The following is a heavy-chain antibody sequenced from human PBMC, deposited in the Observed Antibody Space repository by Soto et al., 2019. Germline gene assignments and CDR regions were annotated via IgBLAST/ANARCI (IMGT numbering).Heavy chain of an antibody. CDR3: AREPPETPPDY. J-gene: IGHJ4*02. CDR2: ISSKNGNT. Sequence: QVQLVHSGADVKKPGASVKVSCKASGYTFSDYGVSWVRQAPGQGLEWMGWISSKNGNTNFAQKFRGRVTMTTDPSTSTVYMELRSLRPDDTAVYYCAREPPETPPDYWGQGTLVTVSS. V-gene: IGHV1-18*01. CDR1: GYTFSDYG.